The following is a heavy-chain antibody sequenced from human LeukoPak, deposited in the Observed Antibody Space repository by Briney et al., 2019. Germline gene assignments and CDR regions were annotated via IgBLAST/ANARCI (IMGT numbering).Heavy chain of an antibody. CDR1: GYTFTSYD. J-gene: IGHJ4*02. CDR2: MNPNSGNT. CDR3: ARRISGRAMVRGVISFDY. D-gene: IGHD3-10*01. V-gene: IGHV1-8*01. Sequence: GASVKVSCTASGYTFTSYDINWVRQATGQGLEWMGWMNPNSGNTGYAQKFQGRVTMTRNTSISTAYMELSSLRSEDTAVYYCARRISGRAMVRGVISFDYWGQGTLVTVSS.